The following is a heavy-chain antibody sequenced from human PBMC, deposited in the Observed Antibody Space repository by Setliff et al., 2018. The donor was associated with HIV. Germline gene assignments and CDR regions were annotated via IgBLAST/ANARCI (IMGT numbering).Heavy chain of an antibody. CDR2: IIPILEKT. D-gene: IGHD1-7*01. CDR1: GGAFSSFA. CDR3: ARGYNWNYVLAY. V-gene: IGHV1-69*10. Sequence: GASVKVSCKASGGAFSSFAISWVRQAPGQGLEWLGGIIPILEKTNYAQKFQGGVTITADTSTSTAYMELSSLTSEDTAVYYCARGYNWNYVLAYWGQGTLVTVSS. J-gene: IGHJ4*02.